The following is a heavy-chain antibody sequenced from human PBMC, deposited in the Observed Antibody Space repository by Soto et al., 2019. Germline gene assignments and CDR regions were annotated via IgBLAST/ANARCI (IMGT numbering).Heavy chain of an antibody. Sequence: QLQLQESGPGLVKPSQTLSLTCSVSVGSISSGGYSWSWIRQPPGKGLEWIGYIYHSGSTYYNTSLNSRGTISVDRSQNQFSLKMSAVTAADTAVYYCARVTLKSDYGGNALFDYWGQGTLVTVSS. CDR2: IYHSGST. V-gene: IGHV4-30-2*01. D-gene: IGHD4-17*01. J-gene: IGHJ4*02. CDR3: ARVTLKSDYGGNALFDY. CDR1: VGSISSGGYS.